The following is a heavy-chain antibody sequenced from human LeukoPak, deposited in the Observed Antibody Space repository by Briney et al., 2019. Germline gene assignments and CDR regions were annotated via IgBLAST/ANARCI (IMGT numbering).Heavy chain of an antibody. J-gene: IGHJ4*02. CDR1: GGSISSYY. CDR3: ARAHKYYYDSSGYYPGLGFDY. CDR2: IYYSGST. Sequence: PSETLSLTCTVSGGSISSYYWSWIRQPPGKGLEWIGYIYYSGSTNYNPSLKSRVTISVDTSKNQFSLKLSSVTAADTAVYYCARAHKYYYDSSGYYPGLGFDYWGQGTLVTVSS. V-gene: IGHV4-59*01. D-gene: IGHD3-22*01.